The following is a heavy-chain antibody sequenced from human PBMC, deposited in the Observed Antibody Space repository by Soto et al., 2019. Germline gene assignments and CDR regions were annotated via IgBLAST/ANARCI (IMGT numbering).Heavy chain of an antibody. CDR1: GYAFTSYG. CDR2: ISAYNGNT. D-gene: IGHD6-19*01. J-gene: IGHJ5*02. CDR3: ARDFRAVAGPDP. V-gene: IGHV1-18*01. Sequence: EASVKVSSKASGYAFTSYGISWVRKAPGQGLEWMGWISAYNGNTNYAQKLQGRGTMTTDTSTSTAYMELRSLRSDDTAVYYCARDFRAVAGPDPWGQGTLVTVSS.